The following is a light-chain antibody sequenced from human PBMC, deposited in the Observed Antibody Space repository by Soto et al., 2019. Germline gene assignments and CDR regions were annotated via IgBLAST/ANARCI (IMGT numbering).Light chain of an antibody. J-gene: IGLJ1*01. CDR1: SSDVGGYNY. Sequence: QSVLTQPASVSGSPGQSITISCTGTSSDVGGYNYVSWYQHHPGKAPKLMIYDVSKRPSGVPDRFSGSKSGNTASLTISGLQAEDEAEYYCCSYTTTTTLEVFGTGTKVTVL. CDR3: CSYTTTTTLEV. V-gene: IGLV2-14*03. CDR2: DVS.